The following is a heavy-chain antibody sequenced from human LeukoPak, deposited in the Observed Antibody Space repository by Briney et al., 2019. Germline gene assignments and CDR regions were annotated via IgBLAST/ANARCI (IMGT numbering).Heavy chain of an antibody. Sequence: SGTLSLTCAVSGGSISSSNWWSWVRQPPGKGLEWIGEIYHSGSTNYNPSLKSRVTIAVDKSKNQFSLKLSSVTAADTAVYYCARASHDYGDYSHFDYWGQGTLVTVSS. D-gene: IGHD4-17*01. CDR1: GGSISSSNW. V-gene: IGHV4-4*02. CDR3: ARASHDYGDYSHFDY. CDR2: IYHSGST. J-gene: IGHJ4*02.